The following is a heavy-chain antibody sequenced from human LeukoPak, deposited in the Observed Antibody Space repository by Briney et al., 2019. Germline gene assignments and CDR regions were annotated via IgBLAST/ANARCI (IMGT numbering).Heavy chain of an antibody. V-gene: IGHV4-39*01. J-gene: IGHJ4*02. CDR3: AGRYSGSYHVDY. CDR1: GDSIISSYY. D-gene: IGHD1-26*01. Sequence: PSXXLXLTCTVSGDSIISSYYWGWIRPPPGKGLEWIGSIYYSGSTYYNPSLKSRVTISVDTSKNQFSLKLSSVTAADTAVYYCAGRYSGSYHVDYWGQGTLVTVSS. CDR2: IYYSGST.